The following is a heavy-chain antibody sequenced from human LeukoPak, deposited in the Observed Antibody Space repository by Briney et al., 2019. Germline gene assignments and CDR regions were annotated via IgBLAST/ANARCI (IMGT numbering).Heavy chain of an antibody. D-gene: IGHD3-3*02. Sequence: PGGSLRLSCAASGFTFSIHSMNWVRQAPGKGLEWVSYIGHTGTVMYHADSVKGRFTISRDNARNSLYLQMNSLRDEDTALYYCVNHRDYCISGTCYRYFEACGQGSVVAV. J-gene: IGHJ4*02. CDR2: IGHTGTVM. V-gene: IGHV3-48*02. CDR1: GFTFSIHS. CDR3: VNHRDYCISGTCYRYFEA.